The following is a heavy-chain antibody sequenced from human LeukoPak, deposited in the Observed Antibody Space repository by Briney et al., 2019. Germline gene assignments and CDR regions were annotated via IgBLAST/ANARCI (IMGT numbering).Heavy chain of an antibody. CDR3: AKACSSGWYGFDY. CDR1: GFTFSSYA. J-gene: IGHJ4*02. CDR2: ISSSGGST. V-gene: IGHV3-23*01. Sequence: GGSLRLSRAASGFTFSSYAMSWVRQAPGKGLEWVSVISSSGGSTFYADSVKGRFTISRDYSKNTLYLQINSLRVEDTAIYYCAKACSSGWYGFDYWGQGTLVAVSS. D-gene: IGHD6-19*01.